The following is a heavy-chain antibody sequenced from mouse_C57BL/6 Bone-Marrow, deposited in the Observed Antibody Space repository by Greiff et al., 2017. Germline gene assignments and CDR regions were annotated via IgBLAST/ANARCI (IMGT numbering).Heavy chain of an antibody. J-gene: IGHJ1*03. CDR3: ARRITRVVADGYFDD. D-gene: IGHD1-1*01. CDR1: GYTFTTYH. CDR2: FHPYNDDT. Sequence: QVQLKESGAELVQPGASVKMSCNASGYTFTTYHIEWMKQNHGKSLVWIGNFHPYNDDTKYNEKFKGKATLTVVKSSSTVYLELSRLTSDDYTVYYCARRITRVVADGYFDDWGTGTTVTVSS. V-gene: IGHV1-47*01.